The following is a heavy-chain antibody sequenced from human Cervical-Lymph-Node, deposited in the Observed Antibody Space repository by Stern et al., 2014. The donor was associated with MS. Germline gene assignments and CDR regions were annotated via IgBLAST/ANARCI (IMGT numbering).Heavy chain of an antibody. CDR3: ARDLADYRYYFDS. CDR1: GYSFTDYY. Sequence: VQLVQSGTDVTKPWASAKVSCEASGYSFTDYYIHWVRQAPGQGLEWMWWINPATGATTYAQNFEGRVTMTRDTSITTAYMELSRLSSDDTAVYYCARDLADYRYYFDSWGPGTLVTVSS. D-gene: IGHD4-11*01. J-gene: IGHJ4*02. CDR2: INPATGAT. V-gene: IGHV1-2*02.